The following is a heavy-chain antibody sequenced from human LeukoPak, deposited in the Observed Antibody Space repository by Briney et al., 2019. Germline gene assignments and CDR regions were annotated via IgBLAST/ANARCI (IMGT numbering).Heavy chain of an antibody. CDR2: IKSDGSST. J-gene: IGHJ4*02. CDR3: ARDRGYTQDY. Sequence: GGSLRLSCAASGFAFSTYWMHWVRQAPGKGLVWVSHIKSDGSSTTYADSVKGRFTISRDNAKNTLYLQMNSLRADDTAVYYCARDRGYTQDYWGQGTLVIVSS. V-gene: IGHV3-74*01. D-gene: IGHD5-12*01. CDR1: GFAFSTYW.